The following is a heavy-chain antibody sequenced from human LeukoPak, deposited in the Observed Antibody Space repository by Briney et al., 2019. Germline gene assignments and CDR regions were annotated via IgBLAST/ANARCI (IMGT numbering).Heavy chain of an antibody. J-gene: IGHJ6*02. V-gene: IGHV3-11*01. CDR2: ISTIDGII. CDR1: GFTFSDYS. Sequence: GGSLRLSCVASGFTFSDYSMTWIRQPPGKPLECVSYISTIDGIIYYADSVKDRFTISRDNAKSSLFLQMNNLRAEDTAVYYCAKASWGMDVWGQGSSVIVS. CDR3: AKASWGMDV.